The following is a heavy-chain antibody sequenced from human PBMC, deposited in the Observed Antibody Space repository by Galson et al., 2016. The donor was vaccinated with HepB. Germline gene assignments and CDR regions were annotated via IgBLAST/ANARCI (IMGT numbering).Heavy chain of an antibody. CDR2: ISFDGVNK. V-gene: IGHV3-30-3*01. D-gene: IGHD3-9*01. CDR1: GFTFSSYA. J-gene: IGHJ4*02. CDR3: ARDSRRAPPYYGLFTGYSSFDY. Sequence: SLRLSCAASGFTFSSYAMNWVRQAPGKGLEWVAVISFDGVNKFYADSVKGRFTFSRDNSKNTLYLQMSSLRPEDTAVYYCARDSRRAPPYYGLFTGYSSFDYWGPGTLVTVSS.